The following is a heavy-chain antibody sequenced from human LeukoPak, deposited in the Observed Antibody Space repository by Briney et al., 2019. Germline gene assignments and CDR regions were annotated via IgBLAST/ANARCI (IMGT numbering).Heavy chain of an antibody. D-gene: IGHD2-15*01. CDR3: ARTQGWSNWFDP. CDR2: IYYSGST. CDR1: GGSISSYY. Sequence: PSETLSLTCTVSGGSISSYYWSWIRQPPGKGLEWIGYIYYSGSTNYNPSLKSRVTISVDTSKNQFSLKLSSVTAADTAVYYCARTQGWSNWFDPWGRGTLVTVSS. J-gene: IGHJ5*02. V-gene: IGHV4-59*01.